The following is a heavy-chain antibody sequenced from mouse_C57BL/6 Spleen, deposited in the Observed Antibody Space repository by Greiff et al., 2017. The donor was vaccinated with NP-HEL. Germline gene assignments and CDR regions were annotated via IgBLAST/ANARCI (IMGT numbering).Heavy chain of an antibody. Sequence: EVKLVESGGGLVKPGGSLKLSCAASGFTFSDSGMHWVRQAPEKGLEWVAYISSGSSTIYYADTVKGRFTISRDNAKNTLFLQMTSLRSEDTAMYYCARIYYDYDGAMDYWGQGTSVTVSS. D-gene: IGHD2-4*01. CDR2: ISSGSSTI. CDR1: GFTFSDSG. J-gene: IGHJ4*01. V-gene: IGHV5-17*01. CDR3: ARIYYDYDGAMDY.